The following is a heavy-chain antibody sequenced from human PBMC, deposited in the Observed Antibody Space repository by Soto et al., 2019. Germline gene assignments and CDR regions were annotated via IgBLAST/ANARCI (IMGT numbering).Heavy chain of an antibody. V-gene: IGHV3-9*01. D-gene: IGHD4-17*01. J-gene: IGHJ4*02. CDR3: AKDMNDYGDYWAVDY. Sequence: GGSLRLSCAASGFTFDDYAMHWVRQAPGKGLEWVSGISWNSGSIGYADSVKGRFTISRDNAKNSMYLQMNSLRAEDTALYYCAKDMNDYGDYWAVDYWGQGTLVTVSS. CDR1: GFTFDDYA. CDR2: ISWNSGSI.